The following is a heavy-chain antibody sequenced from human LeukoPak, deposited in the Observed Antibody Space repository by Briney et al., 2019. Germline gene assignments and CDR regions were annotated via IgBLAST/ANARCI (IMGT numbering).Heavy chain of an antibody. CDR1: GYTFTDYY. D-gene: IGHD1/OR15-1a*01. CDR3: AREFRTTTWSYDAFDL. V-gene: IGHV1-2*02. CDR2: INPTSGAT. Sequence: ASVKVSCKASGYTFTDYYVHWVRQAPGQGLEWMGWINPTSGATSYAQKFQDRVTMTRDTSNNTFYMDLSRLRSDDTAVYYCAREFRTTTWSYDAFDLWGQGTMVTVSS. J-gene: IGHJ3*01.